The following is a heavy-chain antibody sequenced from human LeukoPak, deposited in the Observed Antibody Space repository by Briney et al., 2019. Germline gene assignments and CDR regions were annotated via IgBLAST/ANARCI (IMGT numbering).Heavy chain of an antibody. J-gene: IGHJ4*02. CDR3: ARRDGPIDY. V-gene: IGHV3-7*05. D-gene: IGHD5-24*01. Sequence: PGGSLRLSCAASGFTFSTYWMSWVRQAPGVGLEWVANINKKGNEKYYVDSVKGRFTISRDNAKNSLYLQMNSLRAEDTAVYYCARRDGPIDYWGQGTLVTVSS. CDR2: INKKGNEK. CDR1: GFTFSTYW.